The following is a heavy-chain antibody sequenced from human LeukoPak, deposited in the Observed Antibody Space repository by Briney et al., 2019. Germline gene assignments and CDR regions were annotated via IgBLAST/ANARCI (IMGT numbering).Heavy chain of an antibody. Sequence: SGGSLRLSCAASGFTFSSYAMSWVRRAPGKGLEWVSGISGSGGSTYYADSVKGRFTISRDNTKNTLYLQMNSLRAEDTAVYYCAKSSYYDTSGYYREYYFDYWGQGTLVTVSS. CDR2: ISGSGGST. CDR1: GFTFSSYA. J-gene: IGHJ4*02. V-gene: IGHV3-23*01. CDR3: AKSSYYDTSGYYREYYFDY. D-gene: IGHD3-22*01.